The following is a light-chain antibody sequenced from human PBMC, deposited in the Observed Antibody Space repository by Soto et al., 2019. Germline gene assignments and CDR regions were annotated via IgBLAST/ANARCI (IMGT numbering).Light chain of an antibody. J-gene: IGKJ1*01. CDR3: QQLNSYLWT. CDR1: QSISTW. V-gene: IGKV1-5*01. CDR2: AAS. Sequence: DIQMTQSAATLSASVGDRVTITCRASQSISTWLAWYQQKPGEAPKLLIFAASTLQSGVPSRFSGSGSGTEFTLTISSLQPEDFATYYCQQLNSYLWTFGQGTKV.